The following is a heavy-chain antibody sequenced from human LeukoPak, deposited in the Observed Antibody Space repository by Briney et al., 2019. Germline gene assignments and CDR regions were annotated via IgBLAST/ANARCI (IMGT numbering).Heavy chain of an antibody. D-gene: IGHD6-13*01. CDR2: INHSGST. V-gene: IGHV4-34*01. CDR3: AKEGYSS. J-gene: IGHJ4*02. Sequence: SETLSLTCAVYGGSFSGYYWSWIRQPPGKGLEWIGEINHSGSTNYNPSLKSRVTISVDTSKNQFSLKLSSVTAADTAVYYCAKEGYSSWGQGALVTVSS. CDR1: GGSFSGYY.